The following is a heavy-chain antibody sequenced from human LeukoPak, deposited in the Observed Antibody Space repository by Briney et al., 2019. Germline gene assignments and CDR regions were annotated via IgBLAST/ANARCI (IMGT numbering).Heavy chain of an antibody. Sequence: SEALSLTCSVSGGSVSNYYWSWIRQPPGKGLEWIGYVYYTGSTNYNPSLKSRVTMFEDKSKNQFSLRLYSVTVADTAVYYCARHFAYSSSSYFDYWGQGSLVTVSS. V-gene: IGHV4-59*08. CDR1: GGSVSNYY. J-gene: IGHJ4*02. D-gene: IGHD6-6*01. CDR3: ARHFAYSSSSYFDY. CDR2: VYYTGST.